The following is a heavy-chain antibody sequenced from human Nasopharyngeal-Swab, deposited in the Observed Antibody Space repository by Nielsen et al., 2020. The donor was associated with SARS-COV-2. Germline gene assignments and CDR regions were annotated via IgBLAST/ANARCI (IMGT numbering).Heavy chain of an antibody. Sequence: GESLKISCAASGFTFSSYEMNWVRQAPGKGLAWVSYISSSGSTIYYADPVKGRFTISRDNAKNPLYLQMNSLRAEDTAVYYCARDRERWPQNYYGMDVWGQGTTVTVSS. D-gene: IGHD5-24*01. CDR3: ARDRERWPQNYYGMDV. CDR2: ISSSGSTI. CDR1: GFTFSSYE. J-gene: IGHJ6*02. V-gene: IGHV3-48*03.